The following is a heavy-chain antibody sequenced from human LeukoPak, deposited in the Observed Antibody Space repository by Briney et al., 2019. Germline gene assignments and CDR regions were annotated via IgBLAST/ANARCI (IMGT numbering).Heavy chain of an antibody. D-gene: IGHD4-17*01. CDR2: MKPDGSER. J-gene: IGHJ4*02. Sequence: PGGSLRLSCAASGLTFSGYWMNWVRQAPGKGLEWVANMKPDGSERYYVDSVKGRFTISRDNAKNSLYLHMNSLRAEDTAVYYCARVKDYGDYGYFDYWGQGTLVTVSS. CDR1: GLTFSGYW. V-gene: IGHV3-7*04. CDR3: ARVKDYGDYGYFDY.